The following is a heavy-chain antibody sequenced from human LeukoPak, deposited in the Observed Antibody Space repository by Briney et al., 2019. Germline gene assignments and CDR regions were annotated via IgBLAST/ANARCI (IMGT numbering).Heavy chain of an antibody. CDR2: ISSSGTYV. J-gene: IGHJ3*02. D-gene: IGHD3-9*01. Sequence: GGSLRLSCAASGFTFSSYWMHWVRQAPGKGLEWVSSISSSGTYVYYADSVRGRFTISRDNAKNSLSLQMNSLRADDAAVYYCARASSKQLAGYLPDGFNIWGQGTMVTVSS. CDR3: ARASSKQLAGYLPDGFNI. CDR1: GFTFSSYW. V-gene: IGHV3-21*01.